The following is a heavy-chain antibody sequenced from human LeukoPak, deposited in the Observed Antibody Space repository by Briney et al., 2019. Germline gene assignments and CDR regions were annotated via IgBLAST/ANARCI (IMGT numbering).Heavy chain of an antibody. Sequence: GGSLRLSCAASGFTFSSYSMTWVRQAPGKGLEWVSSISESGRSTYYADSVKGRFTISRDNSKNTLYLQMDLLRAEDTAIYYCANHGHYGMDVWGQGTTVTVSS. J-gene: IGHJ6*02. CDR2: ISESGRST. V-gene: IGHV3-23*01. CDR3: ANHGHYGMDV. CDR1: GFTFSSYS.